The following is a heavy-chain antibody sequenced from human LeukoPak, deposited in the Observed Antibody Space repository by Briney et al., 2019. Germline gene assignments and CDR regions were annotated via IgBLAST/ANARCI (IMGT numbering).Heavy chain of an antibody. CDR3: AKDTCSGGSCYYTTDY. Sequence: GGSLRLSCAASGFTFSSYAMSSVRQAPGKGLEWVSATSGSGDSTYYADSVKGRFTISRDNSKNTLYLQMNSLRAEDTAVYYCAKDTCSGGSCYYTTDYWGQGTLVTVSS. J-gene: IGHJ4*02. CDR2: TSGSGDST. CDR1: GFTFSSYA. V-gene: IGHV3-23*01. D-gene: IGHD2-15*01.